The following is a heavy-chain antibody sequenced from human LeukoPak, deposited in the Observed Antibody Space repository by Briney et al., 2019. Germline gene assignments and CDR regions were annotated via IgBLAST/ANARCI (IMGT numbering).Heavy chain of an antibody. Sequence: ASVKVSCKVSGYTLTELSMHWVRQAPGKGLEWMGRINPNSGGTNYAQKFQGRVTMTRDTSISTAYMELSRLRSDDTAVYYCARARDGYNFYFDYWGQGTLVTVSS. CDR2: INPNSGGT. CDR3: ARARDGYNFYFDY. V-gene: IGHV1-2*06. J-gene: IGHJ4*02. D-gene: IGHD5-24*01. CDR1: GYTLTELS.